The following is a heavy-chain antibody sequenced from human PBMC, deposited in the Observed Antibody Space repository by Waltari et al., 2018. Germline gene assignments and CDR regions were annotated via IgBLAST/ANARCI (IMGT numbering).Heavy chain of an antibody. J-gene: IGHJ5*02. Sequence: QVQLVQSGAEAKKPGASVQVSCKASGYTFTSSDINLVRQATGQGLEWMGWMNPNSGNTGYAQKFQGRVTMTRNTSISTAYMELSSLRSEDTAVYYCARSSYDSSGYYFPWFDPWGQGTLVTVSS. CDR2: MNPNSGNT. V-gene: IGHV1-8*01. CDR3: ARSSYDSSGYYFPWFDP. D-gene: IGHD3-22*01. CDR1: GYTFTSSD.